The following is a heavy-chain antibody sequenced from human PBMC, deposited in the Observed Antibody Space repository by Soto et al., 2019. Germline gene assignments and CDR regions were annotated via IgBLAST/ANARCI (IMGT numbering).Heavy chain of an antibody. Sequence: SQTLSLTCTVSGGSISSGDYYLSWIRPPPGKGLEWIGYIYYSGSTYYNPSLKSRVTISVDTSKNQFSLKLSSVTAADTAVYYCARDHYVYDILTGYGYYYGMDVWGQGTTVTVSS. J-gene: IGHJ6*02. D-gene: IGHD3-9*01. V-gene: IGHV4-30-4*01. CDR1: GGSISSGDYY. CDR2: IYYSGST. CDR3: ARDHYVYDILTGYGYYYGMDV.